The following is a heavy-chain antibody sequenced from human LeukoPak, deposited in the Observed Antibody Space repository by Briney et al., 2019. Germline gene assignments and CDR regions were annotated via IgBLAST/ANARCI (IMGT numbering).Heavy chain of an antibody. Sequence: PGGSLRLSCVASGFTFSSYWMSWVRQAPGKWLEWVANIKQDESEKYYVDSVKGRFTISRDNAKNSLYLQMNSLRAEDTAVYYCARDFEISSGWGQGTLVTVSS. CDR1: GFTFSSYW. CDR3: ARDFEISSG. V-gene: IGHV3-7*01. CDR2: IKQDESEK. D-gene: IGHD6-19*01. J-gene: IGHJ4*02.